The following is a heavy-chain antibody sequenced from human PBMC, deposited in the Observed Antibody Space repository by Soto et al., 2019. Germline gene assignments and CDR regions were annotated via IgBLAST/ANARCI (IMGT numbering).Heavy chain of an antibody. Sequence: GESLKISCKGSGYSFTSYWIGWVRQMPGKGLEWMGIIYPGDSDTRYSPSFQGQVTISADKSISTAYLQWSSLKASDTAMYYCARLDPPRYYDFWSGYPNWFDPWXQGTLVTVSS. CDR2: IYPGDSDT. CDR1: GYSFTSYW. D-gene: IGHD3-3*01. CDR3: ARLDPPRYYDFWSGYPNWFDP. V-gene: IGHV5-51*01. J-gene: IGHJ5*02.